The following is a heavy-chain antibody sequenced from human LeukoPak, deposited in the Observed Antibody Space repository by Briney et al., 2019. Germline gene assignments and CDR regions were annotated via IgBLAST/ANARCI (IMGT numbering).Heavy chain of an antibody. CDR2: IYGEGNT. CDR3: ARDSTTWSRAGY. D-gene: IGHD6-13*01. J-gene: IGHJ4*02. Sequence: GGSLRLSCAASGFTFSSYVMTWVRQAPGKGLEWVSVIYGEGNTYYADSVKGQFTISRDDSKDTLSLQMTSLRAADTAIYYCARDSTTWSRAGYWGQGTLVTVSS. V-gene: IGHV3-23*01. CDR1: GFTFSSYV.